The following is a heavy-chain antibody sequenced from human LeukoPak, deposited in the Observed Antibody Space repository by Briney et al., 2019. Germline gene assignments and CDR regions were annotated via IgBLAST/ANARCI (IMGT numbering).Heavy chain of an antibody. Sequence: PSETLSLTCSVSGDSIIGYYWGWIRQPPGKGLEWIGNIYYTGNTYYNSSLKSRVTISLDTSKNQFSLKVISMTAADAAAYYCTKSDGYGLIRICGRGTMVTVSS. J-gene: IGHJ3*02. CDR1: GDSIIGYY. CDR3: TKSDGYGLIRI. D-gene: IGHD3-10*01. V-gene: IGHV4-39*07. CDR2: IYYTGNT.